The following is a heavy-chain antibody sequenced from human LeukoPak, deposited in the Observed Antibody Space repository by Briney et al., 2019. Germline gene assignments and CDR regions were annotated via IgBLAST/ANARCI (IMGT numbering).Heavy chain of an antibody. J-gene: IGHJ4*02. D-gene: IGHD3-10*01. Sequence: GGTLRLSCAASGFTFSNSGMSWVRQAPGKGLEWVSAISTDAGETHYADSVKGRFTISRDNSKNTVSLQMSSPRAEDTALYYCAKGSGNGYGSGPFDYWGQGTLVTVSS. V-gene: IGHV3-23*01. CDR1: GFTFSNSG. CDR2: ISTDAGET. CDR3: AKGSGNGYGSGPFDY.